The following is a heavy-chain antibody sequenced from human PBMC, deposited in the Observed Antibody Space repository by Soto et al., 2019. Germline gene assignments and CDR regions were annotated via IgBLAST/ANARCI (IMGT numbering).Heavy chain of an antibody. CDR1: GGSISSSNW. CDR3: ARNRVGPNWRVRLGMDV. CDR2: TYHSGST. Sequence: SETLSLTCAVSGGSISSSNWWTWVRQPPGKGLEWIGETYHSGSTNYNPSLKSRVTISVDRSKNQFSLKLRSVTAADTAVFYCARNRVGPNWRVRLGMDVWGQGTTVTVSS. V-gene: IGHV4-4*02. D-gene: IGHD1-26*01. J-gene: IGHJ6*02.